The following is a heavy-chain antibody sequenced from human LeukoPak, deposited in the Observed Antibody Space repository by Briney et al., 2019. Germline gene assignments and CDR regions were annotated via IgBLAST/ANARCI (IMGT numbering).Heavy chain of an antibody. CDR3: ARGIYYYDSSGYYYDAFDI. V-gene: IGHV1-69*13. J-gene: IGHJ3*02. Sequence: ASVKVSFKASGGTFSSYAISWVRQAPGQGLEWMGGIIPIFGTANYAQKFQGRVTITADESTSTAYMELSSLRSEDTAVYYCARGIYYYDSSGYYYDAFDIWGQGTMVTVSS. CDR1: GGTFSSYA. CDR2: IIPIFGTA. D-gene: IGHD3-22*01.